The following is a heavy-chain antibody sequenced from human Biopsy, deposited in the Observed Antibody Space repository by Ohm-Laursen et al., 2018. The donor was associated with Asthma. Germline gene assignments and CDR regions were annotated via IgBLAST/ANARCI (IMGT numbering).Heavy chain of an antibody. CDR3: ARDFGGRYYFDN. Sequence: TLSLTCAVSGDSIDRGDYSWTWIRQSPGVGLEWIGYIYRNGDTYYNPTLKNRVTISIDRSKNQFSPKLSSVTAADTAVYYCARDFGGRYYFDNWGQGSLVTVSS. V-gene: IGHV4-30-2*06. CDR1: GDSIDRGDYS. D-gene: IGHD3-3*01. CDR2: IYRNGDT. J-gene: IGHJ4*02.